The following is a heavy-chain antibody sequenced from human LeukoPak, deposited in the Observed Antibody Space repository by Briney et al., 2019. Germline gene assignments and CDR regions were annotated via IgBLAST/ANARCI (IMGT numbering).Heavy chain of an antibody. V-gene: IGHV3-13*01. CDR3: AKLEDIVVVVAATGSGHAFDI. CDR1: GFTFSNSD. J-gene: IGHJ3*02. Sequence: GGSLRLSCAASGFTFSNSDMHWVRQAPGKGLEWVSAIGVPGDTYYPDSVKGRFTISRDNSKNTLYLQMNSLRAEDTAVYYCAKLEDIVVVVAATGSGHAFDIWGQGTMVTVSS. D-gene: IGHD2-15*01. CDR2: IGVPGDT.